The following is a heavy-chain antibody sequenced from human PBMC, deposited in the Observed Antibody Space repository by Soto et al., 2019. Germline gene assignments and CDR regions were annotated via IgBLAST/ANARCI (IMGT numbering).Heavy chain of an antibody. Sequence: GGSLRLSCAASGFAFSSYPLSWVRQAPEKGLEWVSGISDSGGLTYNADSVKGRFTISRDNSKNTLYLQMNSLRAEDTAVYYCARRAFGSSRAFDIWGQGTTVTVSS. CDR1: GFAFSSYP. CDR3: ARRAFGSSRAFDI. J-gene: IGHJ3*02. V-gene: IGHV3-23*01. D-gene: IGHD6-6*01. CDR2: ISDSGGLT.